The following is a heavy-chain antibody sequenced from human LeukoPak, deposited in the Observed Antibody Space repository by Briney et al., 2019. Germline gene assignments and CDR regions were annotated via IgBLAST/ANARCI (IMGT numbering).Heavy chain of an antibody. Sequence: SETLSLTCAVYGGSFSGYYWSWIRQPPGRGLEWIGEINHSGSTNYNPSLKSRVTISVDTSKNQFSLKLSSVTAADTAVYYCARGHFWSGYFDYWGQGTLVTVSS. CDR2: INHSGST. J-gene: IGHJ4*02. CDR1: GGSFSGYY. D-gene: IGHD3-3*01. CDR3: ARGHFWSGYFDY. V-gene: IGHV4-34*01.